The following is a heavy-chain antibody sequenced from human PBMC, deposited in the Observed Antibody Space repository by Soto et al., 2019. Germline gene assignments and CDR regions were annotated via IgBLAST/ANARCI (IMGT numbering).Heavy chain of an antibody. Sequence: PSETLSLTCTVSIDSISSYYWSWIRQPPGKRLEWIGYISYSGSTDYNPSLKSRVTISGDTSKNQFSLMVSSVTAADTAVYYCARGTSWQLPFDYWGQGTLVTVSS. V-gene: IGHV4-59*01. J-gene: IGHJ4*02. CDR2: ISYSGST. CDR3: ARGTSWQLPFDY. CDR1: IDSISSYY. D-gene: IGHD6-13*01.